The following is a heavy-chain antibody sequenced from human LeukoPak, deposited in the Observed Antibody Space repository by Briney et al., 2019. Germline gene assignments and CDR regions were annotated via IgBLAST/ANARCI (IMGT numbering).Heavy chain of an antibody. V-gene: IGHV3-21*01. J-gene: IGHJ5*02. D-gene: IGHD5-24*01. Sequence: GGSLRLSCAASGFTFSSYSMNWVRQAPGKGLEWVSSISSGSGYIYYADSVKGRFTISRDNAKNSPYLQMNSLRAEDTAVYYCARDYQLGRAWFDPWGQGTLVTVSS. CDR3: ARDYQLGRAWFDP. CDR1: GFTFSSYS. CDR2: ISSGSGYI.